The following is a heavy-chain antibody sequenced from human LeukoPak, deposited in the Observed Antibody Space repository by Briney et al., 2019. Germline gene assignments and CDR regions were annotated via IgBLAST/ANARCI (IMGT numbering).Heavy chain of an antibody. J-gene: IGHJ6*02. CDR2: ITSGSSPI. CDR3: ANHPGDYDILTGYYYYYYGMDV. D-gene: IGHD3-9*01. Sequence: PGGSLRLSCAASGFTFRSYSMNWVRQAPGKGLEWVSYITSGSSPIYYADSVKGRFTISRDNAKNSLYLQMNSLRDEDTAVYYCANHPGDYDILTGYYYYYYGMDVWGQGTTVTVSS. V-gene: IGHV3-48*02. CDR1: GFTFRSYS.